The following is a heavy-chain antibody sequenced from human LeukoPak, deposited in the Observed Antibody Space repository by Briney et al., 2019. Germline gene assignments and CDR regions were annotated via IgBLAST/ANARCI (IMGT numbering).Heavy chain of an antibody. D-gene: IGHD6-13*01. V-gene: IGHV3-30-3*01. Sequence: GGSLRLSCAASGITFSSYAMHWVRQAPGKGLEWVAVISYDGSNKYYADSVKGRFTISRDNSKNTLYLQMNSLRAEDTAVYYCARDVKAAADYWGQGTLVTVSS. CDR3: ARDVKAAADY. J-gene: IGHJ4*02. CDR1: GITFSSYA. CDR2: ISYDGSNK.